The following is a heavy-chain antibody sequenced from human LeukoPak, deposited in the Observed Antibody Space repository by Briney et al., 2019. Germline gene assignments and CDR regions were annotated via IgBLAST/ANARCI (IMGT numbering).Heavy chain of an antibody. D-gene: IGHD3-22*01. V-gene: IGHV4-4*07. CDR3: AREEYYYDSSGYYQTLDY. CDR1: GGSISSYY. Sequence: SETLSLTCIVSGGSISSYYWSWIRQPAGKGLECIGRIYTSGSTNYNPSLKSRVTMSVDTSKNQYSLKLSSVTAAETAVYYWAREEYYYDSSGYYQTLDYWGQGTLVTVSS. CDR2: IYTSGST. J-gene: IGHJ4*02.